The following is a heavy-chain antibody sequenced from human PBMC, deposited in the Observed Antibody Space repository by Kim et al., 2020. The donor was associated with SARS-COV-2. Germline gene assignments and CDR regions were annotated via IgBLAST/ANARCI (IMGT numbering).Heavy chain of an antibody. J-gene: IGHJ4*02. CDR2: ISGSGGST. D-gene: IGHD6-13*01. Sequence: GGSLRLSCAASGFTFSNYAMSWVRQAPGKGLEWVSAISGSGGSTYYADSVKGRFTISRDNSKNTLYLQMNSLRAEDTAVYHCAKDSSAAGISPLYYWGQGTLVTVSS. CDR1: GFTFSNYA. V-gene: IGHV3-23*01. CDR3: AKDSSAAGISPLYY.